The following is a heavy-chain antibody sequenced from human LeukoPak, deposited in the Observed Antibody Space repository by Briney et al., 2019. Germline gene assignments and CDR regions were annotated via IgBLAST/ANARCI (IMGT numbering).Heavy chain of an antibody. CDR1: GFTFSSYW. CDR2: IKDDGGAK. CDR3: ARDNPGYGAYES. D-gene: IGHD4/OR15-4a*01. Sequence: PGGSLRLSCAASGFTFSSYWMSWVRQAPGKGLEWVGNIKDDGGAKYYVDSVKGRFTISRDNAKNSLFLQMNNLRAEDTAVYYCARDNPGYGAYESWGQGSRVTVSS. J-gene: IGHJ5*02. V-gene: IGHV3-7*01.